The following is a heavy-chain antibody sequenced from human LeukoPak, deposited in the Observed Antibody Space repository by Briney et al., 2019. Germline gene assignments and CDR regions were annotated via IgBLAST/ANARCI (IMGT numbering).Heavy chain of an antibody. CDR2: IYYSGST. CDR1: GGSISSYY. Sequence: KTSETLSLTCTVSGGSISSYYWSWIRQPPGKGLEWIGYIYYSGSTNYNPSLKSRVTISVDTSKNQFSLKLSSVTAADTAVYYCARREIGGSYDYWGQGTLVTASS. CDR3: ARREIGGSYDY. V-gene: IGHV4-59*08. J-gene: IGHJ4*02. D-gene: IGHD1-26*01.